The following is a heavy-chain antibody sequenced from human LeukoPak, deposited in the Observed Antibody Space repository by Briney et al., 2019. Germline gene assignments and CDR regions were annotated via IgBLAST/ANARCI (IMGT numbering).Heavy chain of an antibody. Sequence: ASVKVSCKASGYTFTSYDINWVRQATGQGLEWMGWMNPNSGNTSYAQKFQGRVTMTRDMSTSTVYMELSSLRSEDTAVYYCARPPDTIWFGEPEAYYFDYWGQGTLVTVSS. V-gene: IGHV1-8*02. CDR3: ARPPDTIWFGEPEAYYFDY. CDR1: GYTFTSYD. CDR2: MNPNSGNT. D-gene: IGHD3-10*01. J-gene: IGHJ4*02.